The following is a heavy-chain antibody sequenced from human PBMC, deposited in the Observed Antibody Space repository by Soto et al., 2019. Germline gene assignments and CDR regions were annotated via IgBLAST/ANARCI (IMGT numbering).Heavy chain of an antibody. V-gene: IGHV3-11*06. Sequence: GGSLRLSCAASGFNVSDYYMSWIRQAPGKGLEWLSYSSNSGTYTRYADSVKGRFSISRDNAKNALFLQINSLRGEDSATYYCARSGDNFNVLDYWGQGTPVTVSS. CDR3: ARSGDNFNVLDY. CDR1: GFNVSDYY. CDR2: SSNSGTYT. J-gene: IGHJ4*02. D-gene: IGHD2-21*02.